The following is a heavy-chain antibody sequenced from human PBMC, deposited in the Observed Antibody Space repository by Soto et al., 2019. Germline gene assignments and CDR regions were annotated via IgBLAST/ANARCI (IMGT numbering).Heavy chain of an antibody. Sequence: QITLKESGPTLVKPTQTLTLTCTFSGFSLSTYGVGVGWTRQPPGKALEWLALIYWDDDKRYRPSLKSRLTITKDTSKNQVVLTMANMDPVDTATYYCAHRQGFGELHYWGQGTLVTVSS. CDR1: GFSLSTYGVG. D-gene: IGHD3-10*01. V-gene: IGHV2-5*02. J-gene: IGHJ4*02. CDR2: IYWDDDK. CDR3: AHRQGFGELHY.